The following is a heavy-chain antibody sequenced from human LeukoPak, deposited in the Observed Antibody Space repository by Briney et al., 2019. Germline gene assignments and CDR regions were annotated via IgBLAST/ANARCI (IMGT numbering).Heavy chain of an antibody. V-gene: IGHV5-51*01. D-gene: IGHD6-19*01. CDR1: GYSFINYY. J-gene: IGHJ4*02. Sequence: GESLKISSRCSGYSFINYYIGWARPMPGKGLEWMGVTYPGGSDTRYSPSFQGQVTISADKSTTTVYLQWSSLKASDSGMYCCARQYSSGWYRHFDYWGQGTLVTVSS. CDR3: ARQYSSGWYRHFDY. CDR2: TYPGGSDT.